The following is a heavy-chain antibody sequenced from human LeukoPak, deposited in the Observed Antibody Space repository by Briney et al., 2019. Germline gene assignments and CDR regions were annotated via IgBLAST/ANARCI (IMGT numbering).Heavy chain of an antibody. CDR3: AKGPLSSSNYYMDV. CDR1: GFTFSDYA. CDR2: ITGGTTYT. V-gene: IGHV3-23*01. J-gene: IGHJ6*03. Sequence: GGSLRLSCAASGFTFSDYAVTWVRQAPGKGLEWASSITGGTTYTYYADSMKGRFTISRDNSKNTLYLQMSSLRAEDTAVYYCAKGPLSSSNYYMDVWGKGTTVTVSS. D-gene: IGHD3-10*01.